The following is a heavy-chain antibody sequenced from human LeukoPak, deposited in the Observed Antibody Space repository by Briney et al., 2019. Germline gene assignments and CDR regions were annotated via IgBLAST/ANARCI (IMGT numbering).Heavy chain of an antibody. D-gene: IGHD2-21*02. V-gene: IGHV4-59*08. CDR2: IYNGGST. Sequence: SETLSLTCTVSGGXISSYYCSWIRQPPGKGLEWIGYIYNGGSTSYNPSLKSRVTTSVDTSKNQFSLKLRSVTAADTAVYYCARVETNTVWAMDYWGQGTLVTVSS. CDR3: ARVETNTVWAMDY. CDR1: GGXISSYY. J-gene: IGHJ4*02.